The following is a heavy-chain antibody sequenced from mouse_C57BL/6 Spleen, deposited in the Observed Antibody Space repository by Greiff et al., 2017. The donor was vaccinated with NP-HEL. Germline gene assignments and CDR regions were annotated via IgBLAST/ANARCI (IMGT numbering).Heavy chain of an antibody. CDR3: ATLYYGSGHYYAMDY. V-gene: IGHV14-1*01. Sequence: VQLQQSGAELVRPGASVKLSCTASGFNIKDYYMHWVKQRPEQGLEWIGRIDPEGGETEYTPKFKGKATMTADTSSNTAYLQLSSLTSRYTAVYYCATLYYGSGHYYAMDYWGQGTTVTVSS. J-gene: IGHJ4*01. CDR1: GFNIKDYY. CDR2: IDPEGGET. D-gene: IGHD1-1*01.